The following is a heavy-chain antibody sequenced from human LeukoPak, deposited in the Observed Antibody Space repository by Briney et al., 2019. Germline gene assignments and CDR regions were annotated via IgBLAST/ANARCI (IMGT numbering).Heavy chain of an antibody. V-gene: IGHV1-24*01. CDR1: GYSLTGLS. Sequence: ASVTVSCKVSGYSLTGLSKYWVRQAPGKGLEWMGGLDLEGGEAIYVQKFEGRVTMTEDTSTDTVYMELRSLQSDDTAVYYCAMGDPYQLLEEWGQGTLVTVSS. CDR3: AMGDPYQLLEE. J-gene: IGHJ4*02. D-gene: IGHD2-2*01. CDR2: LDLEGGEA.